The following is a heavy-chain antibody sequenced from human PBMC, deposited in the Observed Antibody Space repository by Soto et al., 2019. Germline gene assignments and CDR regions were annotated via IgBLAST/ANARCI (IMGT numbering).Heavy chain of an antibody. J-gene: IGHJ6*02. CDR1: GFTFSSYG. Sequence: QVQLVESGGGVVQPGRSLRLSCAASGFTFSSYGMHWVRQAPGKGLEWVAVIWYDGSNKYYADSVKGRFTISSDNSKNTLYLQMNSLRAEDTAVYYCARDLYYYYGMDVWGQGTTVTVS. CDR3: ARDLYYYYGMDV. V-gene: IGHV3-33*01. CDR2: IWYDGSNK.